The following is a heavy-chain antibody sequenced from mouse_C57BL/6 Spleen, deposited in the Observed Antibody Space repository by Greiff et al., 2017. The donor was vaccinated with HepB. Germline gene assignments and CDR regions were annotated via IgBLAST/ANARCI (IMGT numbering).Heavy chain of an antibody. V-gene: IGHV1-81*01. J-gene: IGHJ2*01. D-gene: IGHD1-1*01. CDR2: INPRSGNT. CDR1: GYTFTSYG. Sequence: VQLQQSGAELARPGASVKLSCKASGYTFTSYGISWVKQRTGQGLEWIGEINPRSGNTYYNEKFKGKATLTADKSSSTAYMELRSLTSEDSAVYFCASDPEEITTVVATDCWGQGTTLTVAS. CDR3: ASDPEEITTVVATDC.